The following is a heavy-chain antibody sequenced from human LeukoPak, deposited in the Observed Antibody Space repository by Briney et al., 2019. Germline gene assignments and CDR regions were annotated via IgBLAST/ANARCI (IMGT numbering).Heavy chain of an antibody. CDR2: INPNSGGT. D-gene: IGHD3-22*01. V-gene: IGHV1-2*02. CDR3: ARPLHYYDSSGYDY. Sequence: ASVKVSCKASGYTFTGYYMHWVRQAPGQGLEWMGWINPNSGGTNYAQKFQGRVTMTRDTSISTAYMELSRLRSDDTAVYYCARPLHYYDSSGYDYWGQGTLVTVSS. J-gene: IGHJ4*02. CDR1: GYTFTGYY.